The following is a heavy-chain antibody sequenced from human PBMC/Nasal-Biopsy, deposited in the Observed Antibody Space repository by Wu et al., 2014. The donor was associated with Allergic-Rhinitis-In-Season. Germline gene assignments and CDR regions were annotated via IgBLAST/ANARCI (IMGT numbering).Heavy chain of an antibody. D-gene: IGHD5-18*01. CDR3: ARYREYTALVDY. J-gene: IGHJ4*02. Sequence: DSVKGRFTISRDNAKNSLYLQMNSLRPEDTATYFCARYREYTALVDYWGQGTLVTVSS. V-gene: IGHV3-11*03.